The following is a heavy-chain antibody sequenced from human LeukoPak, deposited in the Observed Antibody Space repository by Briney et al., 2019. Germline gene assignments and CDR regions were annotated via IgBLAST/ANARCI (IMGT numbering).Heavy chain of an antibody. V-gene: IGHV4-59*01. Sequence: SETLSLTCTVSGGSISSYYWSWIRQPPGKGLEWIGYIYYSGSTNYNPSLKSRVTISVDTSKNQFSLKLSSVTAADTAVYYCARAYCSSTSCYQRSAFDIWGQGTMVTVSS. CDR1: GGSISSYY. CDR3: ARAYCSSTSCYQRSAFDI. CDR2: IYYSGST. D-gene: IGHD2-2*01. J-gene: IGHJ3*02.